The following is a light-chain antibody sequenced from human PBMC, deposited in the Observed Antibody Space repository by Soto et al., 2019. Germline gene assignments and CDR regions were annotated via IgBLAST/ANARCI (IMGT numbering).Light chain of an antibody. J-gene: IGKJ4*01. Sequence: EIVLTQSPATLSLSPGERATLSCRASQSVSSYLAWYQQKPGQAPRLLIYDASNRATGIPARFSGSRSGTDFTLTSSSPEPEDFAVYYCQQRSNWPPLLTFGGGTKVESK. CDR2: DAS. CDR3: QQRSNWPPLLT. V-gene: IGKV3-11*01. CDR1: QSVSSY.